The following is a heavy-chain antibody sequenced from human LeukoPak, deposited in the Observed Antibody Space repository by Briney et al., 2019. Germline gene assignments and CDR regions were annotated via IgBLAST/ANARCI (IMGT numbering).Heavy chain of an antibody. D-gene: IGHD5-18*01. CDR1: GYTFTGYY. J-gene: IGHJ4*02. CDR2: INLNSGGT. Sequence: VASVKVSCKASGYTFTGYYMHWVRQAPGQGLEWMGWINLNSGGTNYAQKFQGRVTMTMDTSISTAYMELSRLRSDDTAVYYCARDRSPVDTAMVTDYWGQGTLVTVSP. V-gene: IGHV1-2*02. CDR3: ARDRSPVDTAMVTDY.